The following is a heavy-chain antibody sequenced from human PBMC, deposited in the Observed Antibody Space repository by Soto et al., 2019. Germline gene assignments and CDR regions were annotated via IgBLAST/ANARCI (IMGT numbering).Heavy chain of an antibody. CDR1: GGTSSSYA. V-gene: IGHV1-69*06. CDR2: IIPIFGTA. Sequence: QVQLVQSGAEVKKPGSSVKVSCKASGGTSSSYAISWVRQAPGQGLEWMGGIIPIFGTANYAQKFQGRVTITADKSTSTAYMELSSLRSEDTAVYYCASYLKPPYYYDSSGYPTYYFDYWGQGTLVTVSS. CDR3: ASYLKPPYYYDSSGYPTYYFDY. J-gene: IGHJ4*02. D-gene: IGHD3-22*01.